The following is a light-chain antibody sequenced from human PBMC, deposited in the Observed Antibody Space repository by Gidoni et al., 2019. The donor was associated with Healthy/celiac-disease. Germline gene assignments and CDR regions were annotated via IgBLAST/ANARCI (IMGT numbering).Light chain of an antibody. CDR2: AAS. CDR3: QQSYSTPLT. Sequence: DIQMIQSPSSLSASVGDRVTIICRASQSISSFLHVYQQKPGKAPKLLIYAASSLQSGVPSRFSGSGYGTDFTLTISSLQPGDFAPCYCQQSYSTPLTFXGXTKVEIK. V-gene: IGKV1-39*01. J-gene: IGKJ4*01. CDR1: QSISSF.